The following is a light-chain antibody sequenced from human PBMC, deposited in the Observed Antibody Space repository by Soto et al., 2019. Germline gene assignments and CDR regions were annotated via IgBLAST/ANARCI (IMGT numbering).Light chain of an antibody. Sequence: DIVMTQSPDSLAVSLGERATINCKSSQSVLCSSNNKNYLAWYQQKPGQPPKLLIYWASTRESGVPVRFSGSGSGTDFTLTISSLEAEDVAVYYCQPYYSSPVPFGPGTKVDIQ. CDR2: WAS. CDR1: QSVLCSSNNKNY. J-gene: IGKJ3*01. V-gene: IGKV4-1*01. CDR3: QPYYSSPVP.